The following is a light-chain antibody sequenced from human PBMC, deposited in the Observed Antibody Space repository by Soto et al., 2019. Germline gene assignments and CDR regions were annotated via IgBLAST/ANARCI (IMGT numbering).Light chain of an antibody. Sequence: QAVVTQEPSLTVSPXGTVTXXCASSTGAVTSGNYPSWFQQRPGQAPRTLIYTTNSKHSWTPARFSGSLLGDKAALTLSGVQPEDEADYYCLLYYGGAQLVFGGGTKLTVL. CDR2: TTN. V-gene: IGLV7-43*01. CDR3: LLYYGGAQLV. CDR1: TGAVTSGNY. J-gene: IGLJ3*02.